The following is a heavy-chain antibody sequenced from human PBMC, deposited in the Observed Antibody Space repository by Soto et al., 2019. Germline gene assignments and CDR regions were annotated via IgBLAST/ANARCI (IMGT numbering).Heavy chain of an antibody. J-gene: IGHJ6*02. CDR3: VKDGSSGWPYFYDMDV. D-gene: IGHD6-19*01. V-gene: IGHV3-30*18. CDR2: ISYDGRNK. Sequence: MQLLESGGGLVQPGGSLRLSCAASGFTFSSYGMHWVRQAPGKGLEWVAVISYDGRNKYYADAVKGRFTISRDNSKNTLYLQMSSLRAEDTAVYYCVKDGSSGWPYFYDMDVWGQGTTVTVSS. CDR1: GFTFSSYG.